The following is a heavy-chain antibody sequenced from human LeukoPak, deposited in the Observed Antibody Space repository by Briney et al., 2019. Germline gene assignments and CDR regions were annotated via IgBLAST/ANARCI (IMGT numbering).Heavy chain of an antibody. CDR1: GFSFSTYS. D-gene: IGHD2-2*01. V-gene: IGHV3-23*01. J-gene: IGHJ4*02. CDR2: ISGSGGST. Sequence: GGSLRLSCSASGFSFSTYSMSWVRQAPGKGLEWVSAISGSGGSTYYADSVKGRFTISRDNSKNTLYLQMNSLRAEDTAVYYCAKDRSRVPASVIFDYWGQGTLVTVSS. CDR3: AKDRSRVPASVIFDY.